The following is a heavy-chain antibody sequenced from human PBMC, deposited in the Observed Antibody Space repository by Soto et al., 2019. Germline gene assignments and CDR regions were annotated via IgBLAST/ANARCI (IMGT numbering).Heavy chain of an antibody. Sequence: QVQLVQSGAEVKKPGSSVKVSCKASGGTFSSYAISWVRQAPGQGLEWMGGIIPIFGTANYAQKFQCRVTIPEDEYTSRAYMELSSLRSDDTAVYYCESPEGRYSGSYYATIYWCQGTLVTVSS. CDR3: ESPEGRYSGSYYATIY. V-gene: IGHV1-69*01. J-gene: IGHJ4*02. D-gene: IGHD1-26*01. CDR2: IIPIFGTA. CDR1: GGTFSSYA.